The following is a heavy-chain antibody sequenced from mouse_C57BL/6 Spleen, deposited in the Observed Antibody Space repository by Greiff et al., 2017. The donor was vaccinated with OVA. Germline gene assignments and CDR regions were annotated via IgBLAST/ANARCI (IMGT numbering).Heavy chain of an antibody. J-gene: IGHJ2*01. CDR1: GFTFSSYG. CDR2: ISSGGSYT. V-gene: IGHV5-6*01. CDR3: ARHLNNYFDY. Sequence: EVKLVESGGDLVKPGGSLKLSCAASGFTFSSYGMSWVRQTPDKRLEWVATISSGGSYTYYPDSVKGRFTISRDNAKNTLYLQMSSLKSEDTAMYYCARHLNNYFDYWGQGTTLTVSS.